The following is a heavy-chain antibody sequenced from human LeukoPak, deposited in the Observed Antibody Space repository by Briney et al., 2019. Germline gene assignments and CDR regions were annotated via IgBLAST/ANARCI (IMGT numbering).Heavy chain of an antibody. CDR1: GYTYTAYY. CDR2: IDTNTGAT. D-gene: IGHD2-8*02. CDR3: ASEAFCAGGSCNVQRVAS. Sequence: ASVKVSCKASGYTYTAYYIHWVRQAPGQGLEWMGWIDTNTGATKYAQKFQGRVTITRDTSTGTAYMELSSLISGDTALYYCASEAFCAGGSCNVQRVASWGPGTLVTVSS. V-gene: IGHV1-2*02. J-gene: IGHJ4*02.